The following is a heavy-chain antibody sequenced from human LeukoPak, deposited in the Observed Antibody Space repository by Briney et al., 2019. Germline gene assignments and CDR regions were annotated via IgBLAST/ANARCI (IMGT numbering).Heavy chain of an antibody. V-gene: IGHV4-34*01. CDR3: ARGGFYCGGDCYVDY. D-gene: IGHD2-21*02. J-gene: IGHJ4*02. Sequence: SETLSLTCTVSGGSISSYYWSWIRQPPGKGLEWIGEINHSGSTNYNPSLKSRVTISVDTSKNQFSLKLSSVTVADTAVYYCARGGFYCGGDCYVDYWGQGTLVTVSS. CDR2: INHSGST. CDR1: GGSISSYY.